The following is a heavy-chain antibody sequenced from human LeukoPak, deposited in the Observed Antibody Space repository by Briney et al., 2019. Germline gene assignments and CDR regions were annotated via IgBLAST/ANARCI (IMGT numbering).Heavy chain of an antibody. Sequence: GGSLSLSCPPSGFTFSTNGLHGVGQAQAKGWGGVAVYWKVGSNKYYADSVKGRFTISRDNSKNTLYLQMNSLRAEDTAVYYCARDPTYYYDSSGYYESAFDIWGQGTMVTVSS. D-gene: IGHD3-22*01. CDR1: GFTFSTNG. J-gene: IGHJ3*02. V-gene: IGHV3-33*01. CDR2: YWKVGSNK. CDR3: ARDPTYYYDSSGYYESAFDI.